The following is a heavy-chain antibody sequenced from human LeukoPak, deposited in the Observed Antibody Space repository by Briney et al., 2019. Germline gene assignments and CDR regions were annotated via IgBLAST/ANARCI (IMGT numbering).Heavy chain of an antibody. D-gene: IGHD6-13*01. CDR1: GFTFCTSI. J-gene: IGHJ4*02. CDR2: FVVGSGHI. Sequence: SVKVSCKASGFTFCTSIIQRVRQARGQRLEWMGWFVVGSGHISYAPKFQDRVTVTRDMSTSTAYMELSSLRSEDTAVYYCARAAAGRGGSSYWGQGTLVTVSS. CDR3: ARAAAGRGGSSY. V-gene: IGHV1-58*02.